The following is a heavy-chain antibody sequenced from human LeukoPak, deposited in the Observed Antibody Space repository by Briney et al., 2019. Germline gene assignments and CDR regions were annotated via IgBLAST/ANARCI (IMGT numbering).Heavy chain of an antibody. V-gene: IGHV4-61*09. J-gene: IGHJ4*02. CDR1: GGSTSSGRYY. Sequence: KPSETLSLTCTVSGGSTSSGRYYWNWIRQPAGKGLEWIGHIFTSGSTNYNPSLKSRVTISVDTSKNQFSLKLSSVTAADTAVYYCASSRFGELHYWGQGTLVTVSS. CDR3: ASSRFGELHY. D-gene: IGHD3-10*01. CDR2: IFTSGST.